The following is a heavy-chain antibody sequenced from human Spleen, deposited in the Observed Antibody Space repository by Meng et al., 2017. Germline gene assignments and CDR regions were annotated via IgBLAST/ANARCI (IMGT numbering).Heavy chain of an antibody. Sequence: GESLKISCAASGFTFDDYGMSWVRQVPGKGLEWVSRINWNGGRTAYADSVKGRFTISRDNAKNSLYLQMNSLGAEDTAVYYCARLSIAARPIHFQHWGQGTLVTVSS. CDR2: INWNGGRT. J-gene: IGHJ1*01. D-gene: IGHD6-6*01. CDR1: GFTFDDYG. V-gene: IGHV3-20*04. CDR3: ARLSIAARPIHFQH.